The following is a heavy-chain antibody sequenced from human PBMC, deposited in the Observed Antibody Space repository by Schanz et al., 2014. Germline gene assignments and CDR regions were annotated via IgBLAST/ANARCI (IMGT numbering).Heavy chain of an antibody. D-gene: IGHD3-16*01. CDR1: GFTFSAYW. Sequence: VQLVEYGGGLVQPGESLRLSCAASGFTFSAYWMAWVRQAPGKGLVWVAVTSSDGSLKYYADSVKGRFSISRDNARNTLHLKMDSRRDEDRAVYYGEGGPRGGYIEYWGQGTLVIVSS. CDR2: TSSDGSLK. J-gene: IGHJ4*02. V-gene: IGHV3-30*03. CDR3: EGGPRGGYIEY.